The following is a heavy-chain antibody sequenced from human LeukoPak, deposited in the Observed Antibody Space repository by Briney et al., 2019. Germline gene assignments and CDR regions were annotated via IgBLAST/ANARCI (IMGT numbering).Heavy chain of an antibody. D-gene: IGHD6-19*01. CDR3: ARVDSSGWYYYYMDV. Sequence: SETLSLTCTVSGGSISRSSYYWGWIRQPPGKGLEWIGSIYYSGSTNYNPSLKSRVTMSVDTSKNQFSLKLSSVTAADTAVYYCARVDSSGWYYYYMDVWGKGTTVTVSS. V-gene: IGHV4-39*07. CDR2: IYYSGST. CDR1: GGSISRSSYY. J-gene: IGHJ6*03.